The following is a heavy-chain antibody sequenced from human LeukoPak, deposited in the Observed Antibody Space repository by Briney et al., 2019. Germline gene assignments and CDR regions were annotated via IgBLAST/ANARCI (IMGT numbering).Heavy chain of an antibody. CDR1: GFTFSSYV. Sequence: GGSLRLSCAASGFTFSSYVMSWVRQAPGKGLEWVSTISGSGGSTHFADSVKGRFTISRDNSKNTLYLQMNSLRAEDTAIYYCAKGNTMYTAYYFDYWGQGTLVTVSS. V-gene: IGHV3-23*01. J-gene: IGHJ4*02. CDR2: ISGSGGST. CDR3: AKGNTMYTAYYFDY. D-gene: IGHD3-10*02.